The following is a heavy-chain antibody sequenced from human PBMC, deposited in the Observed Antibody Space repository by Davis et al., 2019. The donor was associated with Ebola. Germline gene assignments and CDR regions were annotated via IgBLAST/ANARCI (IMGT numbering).Heavy chain of an antibody. V-gene: IGHV1-46*01. CDR2: INPSSGST. CDR3: ATNRVERNQMLGRYYYYGMDV. J-gene: IGHJ6*02. Sequence: ASVKVSCKASGYTFTSYYIHWVRRAPGQGLEWMGIINPSSGSTTYAQRFQDRVTMTEDTSTDTAYMELSSLRPEDTAVYYCATNRVERNQMLGRYYYYGMDVWGQGTTVTVS. CDR1: GYTFTSYY. D-gene: IGHD2-2*01.